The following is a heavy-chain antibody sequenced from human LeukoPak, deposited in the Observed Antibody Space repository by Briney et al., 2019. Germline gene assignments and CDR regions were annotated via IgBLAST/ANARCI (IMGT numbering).Heavy chain of an antibody. D-gene: IGHD5-18*01. V-gene: IGHV3-7*01. CDR3: ARVLYFRENSYAGPFDQ. CDR2: IREDGSEA. CDR1: GFILSNLW. J-gene: IGHJ4*02. Sequence: PGGSLRLSCEASGFILSNLWTSWVRHAPEEGLEWVANIREDGSEAYYVDFVKGRFTISRDNDKNSLHLQMNSLRVEDTAVYYCARVLYFRENSYAGPFDQWGQGTLVTVSS.